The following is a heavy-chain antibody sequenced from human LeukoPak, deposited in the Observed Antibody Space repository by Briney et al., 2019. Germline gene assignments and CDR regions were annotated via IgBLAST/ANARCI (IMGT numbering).Heavy chain of an antibody. Sequence: ASVKVSCTASGYSFSDYYIHWLRQAPGQGLEWMGIINPSGGSTSYAQKFQGRVTMTRDMSTSTVYMELSSLRSEDTAVYYCARGREDSSSSGADYYYYYMDVWGKGTTVTVSS. V-gene: IGHV1-46*01. J-gene: IGHJ6*03. CDR1: GYSFSDYY. CDR3: ARGREDSSSSGADYYYYYMDV. D-gene: IGHD6-6*01. CDR2: INPSGGST.